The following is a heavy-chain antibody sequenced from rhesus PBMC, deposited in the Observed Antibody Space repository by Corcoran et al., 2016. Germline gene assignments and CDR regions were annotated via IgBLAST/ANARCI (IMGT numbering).Heavy chain of an antibody. Sequence: QVQLQESGPGLVKPSETLSLTCAASGYSISSGYGWSWVRHPPGKGLEWIGNIGGSSGSTNYTPSLKIRVTISKDTSKNQFSLKLSSVTAADTAVYYCARSHSSGWYDGYWGQGVLVTVSS. J-gene: IGHJ4*01. CDR2: IGGSSGST. CDR3: ARSHSSGWYDGY. D-gene: IGHD6-31*01. V-gene: IGHV4-127*01. CDR1: GYSISSGYG.